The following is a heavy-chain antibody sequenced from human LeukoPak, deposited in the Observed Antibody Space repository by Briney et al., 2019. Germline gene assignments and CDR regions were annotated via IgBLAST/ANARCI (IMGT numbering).Heavy chain of an antibody. J-gene: IGHJ4*02. CDR2: IGYDGRFK. D-gene: IGHD3-10*01. Sequence: PGTSLRLSCVTSGFTFNNYPMHWVRQAPGKGLEWVAVIGYDGRFKFHSDSVKGRFTISRDDSKNTLYLQMNSLRPEDTALYYCARDPKTGSPDYFDYCGQGTLVTVST. CDR1: GFTFNNYP. CDR3: ARDPKTGSPDYFDY. V-gene: IGHV3-30*04.